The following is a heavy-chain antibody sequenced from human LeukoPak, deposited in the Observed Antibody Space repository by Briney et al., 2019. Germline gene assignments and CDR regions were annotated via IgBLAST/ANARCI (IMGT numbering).Heavy chain of an antibody. J-gene: IGHJ1*01. CDR3: AKEWSSSWYEYFQH. Sequence: GGSLRLSCAASGFTFSRNGMTWVRQAPGKGLEWVSAISGSGGNTYYADSVKGRFTISRDNSKNTLFLQMNSLRADDTAVYYCAKEWSSSWYEYFQHWGQGTLVTVSS. V-gene: IGHV3-23*01. CDR1: GFTFSRNG. D-gene: IGHD6-13*01. CDR2: ISGSGGNT.